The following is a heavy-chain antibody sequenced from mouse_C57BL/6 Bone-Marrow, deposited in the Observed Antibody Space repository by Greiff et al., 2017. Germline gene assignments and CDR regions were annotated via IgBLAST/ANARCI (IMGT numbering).Heavy chain of an antibody. CDR1: GFTFSSYG. J-gene: IGHJ2*01. Sequence: DVMLVESGGDLVKPGGSLKLSCAASGFTFSSYGMSWVRQTPDKRLEWVATISSGGSYTYYPDSVKGRFTISRDNAKNTLYLQMSSLKSEDTAMYYCARPYLLGDYFDYWGQGTTLTVSS. V-gene: IGHV5-6*02. CDR2: ISSGGSYT. D-gene: IGHD2-1*01. CDR3: ARPYLLGDYFDY.